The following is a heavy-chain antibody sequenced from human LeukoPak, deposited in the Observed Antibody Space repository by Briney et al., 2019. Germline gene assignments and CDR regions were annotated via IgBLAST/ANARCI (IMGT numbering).Heavy chain of an antibody. CDR1: GFTFSIYG. J-gene: IGHJ4*02. CDR2: IRYDGSNK. V-gene: IGHV3-30*02. CDR3: AKVPCYYDSSGSDY. Sequence: GGSLRLSCAGSGFTFSIYGIHWVRQAAGKGLEWVAFIRYDGSNKYYADSVKGRFTISRDNSKNTLYLQMNNLRAEDTAVYYCAKVPCYYDSSGSDYWGQGTQVTVSS. D-gene: IGHD3-22*01.